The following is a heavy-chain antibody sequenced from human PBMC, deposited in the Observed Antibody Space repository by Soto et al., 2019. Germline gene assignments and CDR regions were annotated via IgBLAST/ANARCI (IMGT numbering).Heavy chain of an antibody. Sequence: GESLRLSCAASGFTFDDYTMHWVRQAPGKGLEWVSLISWDGGSTYYADSVKGRFTISRDNSKNSLYLQMNSLRTEDTALYYCAKDFDPPVSGSYYNGFDYWGQGTLVTVSS. J-gene: IGHJ4*02. V-gene: IGHV3-43*01. D-gene: IGHD3-10*01. CDR3: AKDFDPPVSGSYYNGFDY. CDR1: GFTFDDYT. CDR2: ISWDGGST.